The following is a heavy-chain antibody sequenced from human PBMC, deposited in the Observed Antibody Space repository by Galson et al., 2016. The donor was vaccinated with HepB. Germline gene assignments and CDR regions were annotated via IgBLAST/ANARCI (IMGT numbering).Heavy chain of an antibody. Sequence: SLRLSCAASGFTFSSHAVSWVRQAPGKGLEWVSTIGGSGRTTHYADSVKGRFTVSRDNSKDTLYLQMNSLRVEDTAVYYCASLLRGYYFDSWGHGTPVTVSS. J-gene: IGHJ4*01. CDR3: ASLLRGYYFDS. D-gene: IGHD3-16*01. CDR1: GFTFSSHA. V-gene: IGHV3-23*01. CDR2: IGGSGRTT.